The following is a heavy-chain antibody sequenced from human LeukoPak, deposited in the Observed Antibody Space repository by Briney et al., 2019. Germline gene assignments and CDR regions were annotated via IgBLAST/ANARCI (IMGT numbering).Heavy chain of an antibody. J-gene: IGHJ3*02. CDR1: GFTVINNY. Sequence: PGGSLRLSCSASGFTVINNYMSWVRQAPGKGLEWVSIIYSGGSTYYADSVKGRFTISRDNSKNTLYLQMNSLRAEDTAVYYCARHLIGDDIWGQGTMVTVSS. CDR3: ARHLIGDDI. D-gene: IGHD4-17*01. V-gene: IGHV3-66*04. CDR2: IYSGGST.